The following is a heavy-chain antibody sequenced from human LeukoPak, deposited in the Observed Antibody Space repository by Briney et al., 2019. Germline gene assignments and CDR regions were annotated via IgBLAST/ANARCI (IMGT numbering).Heavy chain of an antibody. CDR2: IGGSGGRT. CDR1: GFCFSSYA. V-gene: IGHV3-23*01. D-gene: IGHD5-18*01. CDR3: AKEAGYSHGYLNWFDP. Sequence: GGSLRLSCAASGFCFSSYAMSWVRQAPGKGLEWISAIGGSGGRTYYADSVKGRFTISRDNSKNTLYLQMNSLRAEDTAVYYCAKEAGYSHGYLNWFDPWGQGTLVTVSS. J-gene: IGHJ5*02.